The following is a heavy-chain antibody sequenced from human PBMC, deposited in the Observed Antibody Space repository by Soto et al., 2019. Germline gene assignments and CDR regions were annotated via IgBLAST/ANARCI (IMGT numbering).Heavy chain of an antibody. CDR2: ISASGDST. D-gene: IGHD3-3*01. V-gene: IGHV3-23*01. CDR3: AKSFEPHLTYYDFWSGLDY. Sequence: PGGSLRLSCAASGFTFSDYYMSWIRQAPGKGLEWVSYISASGDSTYYADSVKGRFTISRDNSKNTLYLQMNSLRAEDTAVYYCAKSFEPHLTYYDFWSGLDYWGQGTLVTVSS. CDR1: GFTFSDYY. J-gene: IGHJ4*02.